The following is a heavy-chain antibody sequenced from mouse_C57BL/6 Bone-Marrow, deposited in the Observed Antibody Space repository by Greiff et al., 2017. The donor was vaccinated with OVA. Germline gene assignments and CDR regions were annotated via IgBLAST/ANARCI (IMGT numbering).Heavy chain of an antibody. D-gene: IGHD3-3*01. CDR3: ARGGTRRFAY. J-gene: IGHJ3*01. CDR2: IYPGDGDT. Sequence: QVQLQQSGPELVKPGASVKISCKASGYAFSSSWMNWVKQRPGKGLEWIGRIYPGDGDTNYNGKFKGKATLTADKSSSTAYMQLSSLTSEDSAVYFCARGGTRRFAYWGQGTLVTVSA. CDR1: GYAFSSSW. V-gene: IGHV1-80*01.